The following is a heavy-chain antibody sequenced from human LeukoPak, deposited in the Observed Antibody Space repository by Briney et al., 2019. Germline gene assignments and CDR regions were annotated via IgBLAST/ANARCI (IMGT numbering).Heavy chain of an antibody. CDR1: GFTVSSNY. CDR3: ARDHYVDAFDI. V-gene: IGHV3-66*01. D-gene: IGHD3-16*01. J-gene: IGHJ3*02. Sequence: GGSLRLSCAASGFTVSSNYMSWVRQAPGKGLEWVSVIYSGGGTYYAHAAKGRFTISRDNSKNTLYLQMNSLRAGDTAVYYCARDHYVDAFDIWGQGTMVTVSS. CDR2: IYSGGGT.